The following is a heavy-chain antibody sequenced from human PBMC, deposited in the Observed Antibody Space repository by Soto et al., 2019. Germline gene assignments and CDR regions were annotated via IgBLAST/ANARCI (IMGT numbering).Heavy chain of an antibody. Sequence: SETLSLTCTVSGAPTSTHNWGLIRQTPGKGLEWIGYIYETGGTSYNPSLNSRVTISLDRSTKQLSLKLSSATAADTAMYHCVRQGIGPLHGLVDVWGRGTTVTV. CDR2: IYETGGT. CDR3: VRQGIGPLHGLVDV. J-gene: IGHJ6*02. CDR1: GAPTSTHN. V-gene: IGHV4-59*08. D-gene: IGHD3-10*01.